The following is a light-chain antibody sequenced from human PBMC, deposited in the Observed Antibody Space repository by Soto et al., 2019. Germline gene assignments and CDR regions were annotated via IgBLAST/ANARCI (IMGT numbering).Light chain of an antibody. Sequence: DIQMTQSPSSLSASVLDRVTITCLASQSISSYLNWYQQKPGKAPKLLIYAASSLQSVVPSRFSGSGSGTDFTLTISSLQPEDFATYYCQQSYSTPITFGQGTRLEMK. CDR2: AAS. CDR3: QQSYSTPIT. V-gene: IGKV1-39*01. CDR1: QSISSY. J-gene: IGKJ5*01.